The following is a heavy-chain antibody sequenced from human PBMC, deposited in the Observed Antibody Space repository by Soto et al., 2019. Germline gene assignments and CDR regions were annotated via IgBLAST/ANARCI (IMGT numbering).Heavy chain of an antibody. V-gene: IGHV3-23*01. D-gene: IGHD3-10*01. CDR1: GFTFSSYA. CDR2: IRGSGGST. Sequence: GGSLRLSCAASGFTFSSYAMSWVRQAPGKGLEWVSAIRGSGGSTYYADSVKGRFTIPRDNSKNTLYLQMNSLRAEDTAVYYCARYYYGSGSYYNDGFDYWGQGTLVTVSS. CDR3: ARYYYGSGSYYNDGFDY. J-gene: IGHJ4*02.